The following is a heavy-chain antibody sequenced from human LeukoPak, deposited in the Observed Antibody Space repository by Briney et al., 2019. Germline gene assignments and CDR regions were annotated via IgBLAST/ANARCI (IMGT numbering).Heavy chain of an antibody. CDR3: ARSYYYDSSGYFLGGY. D-gene: IGHD3-22*01. V-gene: IGHV5-51*01. CDR1: GYSFTSYW. CDR2: IYPGDSDT. Sequence: GESLKISCKGSGYSFTSYWIGWVRQMPGKGLEWMGIIYPGDSDTRYSPSFQGQVTISADKSISTAYLQWSSLKASDTAMYYCARSYYYDSSGYFLGGYWGQGTLVTVSS. J-gene: IGHJ4*02.